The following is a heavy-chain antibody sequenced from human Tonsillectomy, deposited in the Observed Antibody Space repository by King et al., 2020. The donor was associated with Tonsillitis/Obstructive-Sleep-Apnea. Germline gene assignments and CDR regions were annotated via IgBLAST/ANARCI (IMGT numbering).Heavy chain of an antibody. V-gene: IGHV2-26*01. D-gene: IGHD5-18*01. CDR3: ARLDTAMVNGY. CDR1: GFSLSNARMG. CDR2: IFSNNEK. J-gene: IGHJ4*02. Sequence: TLQESGPVLMKPTKTLTLTCTVSGFSLSNARMGVSWIRQPPGKALEWLAHIFSNNEKSSSTSLKSRLTISKDTSKSQVVLTMTNMDPVDTATYYCARLDTAMVNGYWGQGTLVTVS.